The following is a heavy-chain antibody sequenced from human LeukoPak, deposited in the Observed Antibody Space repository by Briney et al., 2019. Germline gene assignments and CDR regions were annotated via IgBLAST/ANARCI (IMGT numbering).Heavy chain of an antibody. CDR3: ARQSLWFGELNDAFHI. J-gene: IGHJ3*02. Sequence: PGGSLRLSCAVSGFTVSSNYMSWVRQAPGKGLECVSVIYSGGSTYYTDSVKGRFTISRDNSKNTLYLQMNSLRAEDTAVYYCARQSLWFGELNDAFHIWGQGTMVTVSS. D-gene: IGHD3-10*01. CDR2: IYSGGST. V-gene: IGHV3-53*01. CDR1: GFTVSSNY.